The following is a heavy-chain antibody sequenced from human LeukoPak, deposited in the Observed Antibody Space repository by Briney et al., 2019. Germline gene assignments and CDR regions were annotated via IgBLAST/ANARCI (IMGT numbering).Heavy chain of an antibody. CDR3: ARGNAHAFDI. CDR2: INSDGSGI. J-gene: IGHJ3*02. Sequence: GGSLRLSCAASGFTFSSYAMNWVRQLPGKGLVWVSRINSDGSGISYAGSVKGRFTISRDNAKNTLYLQMNSLRAEDTAVYYCARGNAHAFDIWGQGTMVTVSS. CDR1: GFTFSSYA. V-gene: IGHV3-74*01.